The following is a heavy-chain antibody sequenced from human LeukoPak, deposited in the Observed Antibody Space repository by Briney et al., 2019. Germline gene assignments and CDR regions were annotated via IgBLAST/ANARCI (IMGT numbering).Heavy chain of an antibody. CDR2: ISYDGSNK. Sequence: GGSLRLSCAASGFTFSSYGMHWVRQAPGKGLEWVAVISYDGSNKYYAYSVKGRFTISRDNSKNTLYLQMNSLRAEDTAVYYCAKDRGITTAEYFQHWGQGTLVTVSS. D-gene: IGHD3-16*01. CDR3: AKDRGITTAEYFQH. CDR1: GFTFSSYG. J-gene: IGHJ1*01. V-gene: IGHV3-30*18.